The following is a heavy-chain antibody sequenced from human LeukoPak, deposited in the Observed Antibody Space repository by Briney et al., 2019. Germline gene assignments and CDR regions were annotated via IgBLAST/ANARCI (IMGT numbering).Heavy chain of an antibody. J-gene: IGHJ4*02. V-gene: IGHV5-51*01. CDR2: IYPGDSDT. D-gene: IGHD3-9*01. Sequence: GESLKISCKGSGYSFSSYWIAWVRQMPGKGLEWMGIIYPGDSDTSYSPSFQGQVTISADKSISTAYLQWSSLKASDTAMYYCARPRYDILTGYDYYFDYWGQGTLVTVSS. CDR3: ARPRYDILTGYDYYFDY. CDR1: GYSFSSYW.